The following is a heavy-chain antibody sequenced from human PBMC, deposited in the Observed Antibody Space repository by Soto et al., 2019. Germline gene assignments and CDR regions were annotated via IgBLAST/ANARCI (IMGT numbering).Heavy chain of an antibody. CDR3: ASMLGYCSGGSCGDV. CDR1: GGTFSGYA. D-gene: IGHD2-15*01. Sequence: SVKVCCKGSGGTFSGYAIRGVRQARGQGLEWMGGIIPIFGTANYAQKFQGRVTITADESTSTAYMELSSLRSEDTAVYYCASMLGYCSGGSCGDVWGQGTTVPVSS. CDR2: IIPIFGTA. V-gene: IGHV1-69*13. J-gene: IGHJ6*02.